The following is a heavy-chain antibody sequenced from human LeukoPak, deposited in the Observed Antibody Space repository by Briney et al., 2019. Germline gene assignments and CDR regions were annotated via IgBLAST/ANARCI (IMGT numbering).Heavy chain of an antibody. CDR2: IYPGDSDT. Sequence: GESLKISCKGSGYSFTTYWIGGVRQMPGKGLEWMGIIYPGDSDTRYSPSFQGQVTISADKSLSTAYLQWSSLKASDAAIYYCARQGGVAVAGILFWWAFDVWGQGTMVTVSS. D-gene: IGHD6-19*01. CDR3: ARQGGVAVAGILFWWAFDV. J-gene: IGHJ3*01. V-gene: IGHV5-51*01. CDR1: GYSFTTYW.